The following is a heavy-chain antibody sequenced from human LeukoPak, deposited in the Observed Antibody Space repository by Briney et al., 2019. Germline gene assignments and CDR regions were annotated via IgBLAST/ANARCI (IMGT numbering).Heavy chain of an antibody. CDR1: GYTFTSYG. J-gene: IGHJ4*02. CDR2: ISAYNGNT. D-gene: IGHD2-2*01. CDR3: ARLSCSSTSCYGDVDY. V-gene: IGHV1-18*01. Sequence: ASVKVSCKASGYTFTSYGISWVRQAPGQGLEWMGWISAYNGNTNYAQKLQGRVTMTTDTSTSTAYMELSSLRSEDTAVYYCARLSCSSTSCYGDVDYWGQGTLVTVSS.